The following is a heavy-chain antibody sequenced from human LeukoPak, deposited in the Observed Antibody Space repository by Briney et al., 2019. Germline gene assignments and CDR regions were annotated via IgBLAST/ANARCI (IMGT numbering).Heavy chain of an antibody. Sequence: PGGSLRLSCAASGFTVSSNYMSWVRQAPGKGLEWVSVIYSGGSTYYADSVKGRFTISRDNSKSTLYIQMNSLRAEDTAVYYCARLYCSGGSCYSVYYNWFDPWGQGTLVTVSS. CDR1: GFTVSSNY. V-gene: IGHV3-53*01. J-gene: IGHJ5*02. D-gene: IGHD2-15*01. CDR2: IYSGGST. CDR3: ARLYCSGGSCYSVYYNWFDP.